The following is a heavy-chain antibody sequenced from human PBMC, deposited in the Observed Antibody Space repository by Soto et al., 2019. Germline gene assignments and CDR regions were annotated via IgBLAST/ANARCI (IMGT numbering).Heavy chain of an antibody. CDR1: GFTFSTYA. V-gene: IGHV3-23*01. CDR3: AKDLKIGGVIVTFDY. J-gene: IGHJ4*02. D-gene: IGHD3-16*02. CDR2: ISGSGSGGST. Sequence: EVQLLESGGGLVQPGGSLRLSCAASGFTFSTYAMSWVRQAPGKGLEWVSAISGSGSGGSTYYADSVKGRFTISRDNSKNTLYLQMNSLRAEDTAVYYCAKDLKIGGVIVTFDYWGQGTLVTVSS.